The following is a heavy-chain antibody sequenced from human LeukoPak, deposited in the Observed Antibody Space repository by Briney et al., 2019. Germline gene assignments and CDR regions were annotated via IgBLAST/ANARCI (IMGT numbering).Heavy chain of an antibody. CDR2: INPNSGGT. D-gene: IGHD6-6*01. V-gene: IGHV1-2*02. J-gene: IGHJ6*03. Sequence: ASVKVSCKASGYTFTGYYMHWVRQAPGQGLEWMGWINPNSGGTNYAQKFQGRVTMTRDTSISTAYMELSRLRSEDTAVYYCASVGDSSSYTYYYYMDVWGKGTTVTVSS. CDR3: ASVGDSSSYTYYYYMDV. CDR1: GYTFTGYY.